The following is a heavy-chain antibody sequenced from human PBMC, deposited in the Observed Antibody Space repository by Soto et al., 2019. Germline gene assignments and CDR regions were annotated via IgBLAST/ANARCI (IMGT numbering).Heavy chain of an antibody. V-gene: IGHV1-69*13. CDR3: AGGPWAAH. J-gene: IGHJ4*02. Sequence: SSVKVSCKASGGTLNNYVLNWLRQAPGQGLEWMGAIIPVSGPADYAQRFQGRVTITADLSTATVYMELSSLTSDDTAVYYCAGGPWAAHWGQGTLVIVSS. CDR1: GGTLNNYV. D-gene: IGHD3-16*01. CDR2: IIPVSGPA.